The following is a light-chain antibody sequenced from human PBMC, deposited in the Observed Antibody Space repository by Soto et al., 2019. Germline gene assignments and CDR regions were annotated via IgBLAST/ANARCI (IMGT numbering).Light chain of an antibody. J-gene: IGKJ1*01. Sequence: EIVMTQSPATLSVSPGERATLSCRASQSVSSNLAWYQQKPGQAPRLLIYGASSRATGIPDRFSGSGSGTDFTLTTSSLQPDDFATYYCQQYNGYSTWTFGQGTKVGI. CDR1: QSVSSN. CDR3: QQYNGYSTWT. CDR2: GAS. V-gene: IGKV3D-15*01.